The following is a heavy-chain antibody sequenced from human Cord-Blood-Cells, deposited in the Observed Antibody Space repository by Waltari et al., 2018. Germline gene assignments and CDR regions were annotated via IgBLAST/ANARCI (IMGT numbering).Heavy chain of an antibody. CDR3: ATDRGEGYGYAVDI. CDR2: FDPEDGET. V-gene: IGHV1-24*01. Sequence: QVQLVQSGAEVKKPGASVKVSCKVSGYTLTELSMHWVRQAHGKGLEWMGGFDPEDGETIYAQKFHGRVTMTEDTSTDTAYMEMSSLRSEDTAVYYCATDRGEGYGYAVDIWGQGTMVTVSS. CDR1: GYTLTELS. D-gene: IGHD5-18*01. J-gene: IGHJ3*02.